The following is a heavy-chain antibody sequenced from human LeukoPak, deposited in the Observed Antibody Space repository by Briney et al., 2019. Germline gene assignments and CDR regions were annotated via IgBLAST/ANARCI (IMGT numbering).Heavy chain of an antibody. D-gene: IGHD3-10*01. CDR2: IYPGDSDT. V-gene: IGHV5-51*01. CDR3: ARALLWQGYYMDV. Sequence: GESLKISCKGSGYSFTSYWIGWVRQMPGKGLEWMGIIYPGDSDTSYSPSFQGQVTISADKSISTAYLQWSSLKASDNAMYYCARALLWQGYYMDVWGKGTTVTVSS. J-gene: IGHJ6*03. CDR1: GYSFTSYW.